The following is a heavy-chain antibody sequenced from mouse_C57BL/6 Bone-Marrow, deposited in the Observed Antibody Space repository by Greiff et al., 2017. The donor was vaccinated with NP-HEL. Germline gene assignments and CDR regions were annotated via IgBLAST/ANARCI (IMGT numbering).Heavy chain of an antibody. V-gene: IGHV1-7*01. J-gene: IGHJ3*01. CDR3: ARGSDAPWFAY. Sequence: VQLQQSGAELVKPGASVKLSCKASGYPFTSYWMHWVKQRPGQGLDWIGYINPSSGYTNYNQKFKDKATLTVDKSSSTAYMQLSRLTYEDAADYYSARGSDAPWFAYWGQGTLVTVSA. CDR2: INPSSGYT. CDR1: GYPFTSYW.